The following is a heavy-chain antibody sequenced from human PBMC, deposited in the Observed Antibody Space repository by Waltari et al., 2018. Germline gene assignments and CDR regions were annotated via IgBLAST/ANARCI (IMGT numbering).Heavy chain of an antibody. V-gene: IGHV1-69*08. Sequence: QVQLVQSGAEVKKPGSSVKVSCKASADIFDGLPITWVRQAPGQGLEWMGRIIPTVGRANYAQQLQGRLTIIADKSTSAVFMELSNLRSEDTAVYYCATVDEMVRGYLESWGQGTLVTVSS. J-gene: IGHJ4*01. D-gene: IGHD3-10*01. CDR2: IIPTVGRA. CDR3: ATVDEMVRGYLES. CDR1: ADIFDGLP.